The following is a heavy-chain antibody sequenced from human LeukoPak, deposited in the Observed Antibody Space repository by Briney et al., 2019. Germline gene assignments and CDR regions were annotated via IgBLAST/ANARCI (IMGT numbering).Heavy chain of an antibody. D-gene: IGHD3-16*01. CDR2: ISGSGGST. J-gene: IGHJ4*02. CDR1: GFTFSSYG. CDR3: ARDPSFTAGYFDS. Sequence: GGSLRLSCAASGFTFSSYGMSWVRQAPGKGLEWVSAISGSGGSTYYADSVKGRFTISRDNSKNTLYLQMNSLRAEDTAVYYCARDPSFTAGYFDSWGQGTLVTVSS. V-gene: IGHV3-23*01.